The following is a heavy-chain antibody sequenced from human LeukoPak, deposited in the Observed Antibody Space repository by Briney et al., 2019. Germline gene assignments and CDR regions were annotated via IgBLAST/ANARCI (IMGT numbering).Heavy chain of an antibody. V-gene: IGHV3-23*01. D-gene: IGHD6-19*01. CDR2: ISAGGGSA. Sequence: GGSLRLSCVASGFTFSSYPMTWVRQAPGKGLEWVSSISAGGGSAYYADSVKGRFTISRDNPKNTFHLQMDSLRAEDTALYYCARRDISGWFSLDSWGQGTLVTVSS. CDR3: ARRDISGWFSLDS. CDR1: GFTFSSYP. J-gene: IGHJ4*02.